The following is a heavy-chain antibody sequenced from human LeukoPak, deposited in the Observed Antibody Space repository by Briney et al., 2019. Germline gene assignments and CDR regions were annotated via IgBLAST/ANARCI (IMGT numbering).Heavy chain of an antibody. Sequence: SETLSLTCTVSGGSMSSYYWSWIRQPPGKGLEWIGHMYYSGSTNYNPSLKSRVTISVDTSKNQFSLRLSSVTAADTAFYYCARNYDNSGYTAFGHWGRGTLVPVSS. CDR3: ARNYDNSGYTAFGH. D-gene: IGHD3-22*01. CDR2: MYYSGST. V-gene: IGHV4-59*01. J-gene: IGHJ4*02. CDR1: GGSMSSYY.